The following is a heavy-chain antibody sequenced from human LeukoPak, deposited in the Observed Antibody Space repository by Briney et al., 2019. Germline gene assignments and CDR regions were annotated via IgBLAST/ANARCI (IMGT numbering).Heavy chain of an antibody. J-gene: IGHJ6*02. Sequence: ASVKVSCKASGYTFTSYDINWVRQATGQGLEWMGWMNPNSGNTGYAQKFQGRVTMTRNTSISTAYMELSSLRSEDTAVYYCARAYGSGSYLRYHYYGMDVWGQGTTVTVSS. CDR2: MNPNSGNT. D-gene: IGHD3-10*01. CDR1: GYTFTSYD. CDR3: ARAYGSGSYLRYHYYGMDV. V-gene: IGHV1-8*01.